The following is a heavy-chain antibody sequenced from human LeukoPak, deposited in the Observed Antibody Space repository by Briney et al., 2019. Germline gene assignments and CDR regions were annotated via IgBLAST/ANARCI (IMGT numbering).Heavy chain of an antibody. CDR2: IYSNGKV. Sequence: PSETLSLTCSVSGGSISSSQYYWGWIRQSQGKGLEWIGRIYSNGKVVYNPPLESRVTISVDTSKNQFSLKVTSVTAADTAVYYCARQRWVYAGPDHWGQGTLVTVSS. D-gene: IGHD2-8*01. CDR1: GGSISSSQYY. CDR3: ARQRWVYAGPDH. J-gene: IGHJ4*02. V-gene: IGHV4-39*01.